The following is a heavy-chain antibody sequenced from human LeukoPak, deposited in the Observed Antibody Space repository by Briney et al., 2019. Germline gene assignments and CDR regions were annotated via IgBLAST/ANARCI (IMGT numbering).Heavy chain of an antibody. CDR1: GGSISSYY. V-gene: IGHV4-59*08. CDR2: IYSSGST. J-gene: IGHJ4*02. CDR3: ARHVGIHLWSLYFDY. D-gene: IGHD5-18*01. Sequence: SETLSLTCIVSGGSISSYYWSWFRQPPGKGLEWIGYIYSSGSTDYNPSLKSRATISLDTPNHQFSLKLTSVTAADTAVYYCARHVGIHLWSLYFDYWGQGSLVTVSS.